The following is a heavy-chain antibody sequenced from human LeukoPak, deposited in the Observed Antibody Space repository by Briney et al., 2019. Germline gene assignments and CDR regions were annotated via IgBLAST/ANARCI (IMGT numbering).Heavy chain of an antibody. D-gene: IGHD2-15*01. CDR3: AKDQRIGSSGSRKYYFDY. Sequence: GGSLRLSCAASGFTFSSYGLHWVRQAPGKGLELVAVISCCGSNKYYADSVKGRFTISRDNSKNTLYLQMNSLRAEDTAVYYCAKDQRIGSSGSRKYYFDYWGQGTLVTVSS. J-gene: IGHJ4*02. CDR1: GFTFSSYG. CDR2: ISCCGSNK. V-gene: IGHV3-30*18.